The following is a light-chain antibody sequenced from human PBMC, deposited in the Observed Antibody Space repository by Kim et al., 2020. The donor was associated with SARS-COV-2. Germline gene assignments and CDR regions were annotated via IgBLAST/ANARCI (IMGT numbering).Light chain of an antibody. CDR1: QSVRSSY. CDR2: GAS. CDR3: QQYGSSPLT. V-gene: IGKV3-20*01. J-gene: IGKJ4*01. Sequence: EIVLTQSPGTLSLSPGEGATLSCRASQSVRSSYLAWYQQKPGQAPRLLIYGASSRATGIPDRFSGSGSGTDFTLTISRLEPEDFAVYYYQQYGSSPLTFGGGTKVDIK.